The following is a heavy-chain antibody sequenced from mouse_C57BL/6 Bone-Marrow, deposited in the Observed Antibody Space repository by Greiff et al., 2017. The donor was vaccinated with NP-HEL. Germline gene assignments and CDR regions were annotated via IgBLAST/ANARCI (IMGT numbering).Heavy chain of an antibody. D-gene: IGHD3-3*01. V-gene: IGHV1-82*01. CDR1: GYAFSSSW. Sequence: VQLQQSGPELVKPGASVKISCKASGYAFSSSWMNWVKQRPGKGLEWIGRIYPGDGDTNYNGKFKGKATLTADKSSSTAYMQLSSLTSEDSAVYFCARWGPYFDYWGQGTTLTVSS. J-gene: IGHJ2*01. CDR3: ARWGPYFDY. CDR2: IYPGDGDT.